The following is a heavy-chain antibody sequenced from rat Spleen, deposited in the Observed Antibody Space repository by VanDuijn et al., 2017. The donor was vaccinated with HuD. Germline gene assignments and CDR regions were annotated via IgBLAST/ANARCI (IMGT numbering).Heavy chain of an antibody. D-gene: IGHD1-12*03. J-gene: IGHJ2*01. CDR2: INTGGGIT. Sequence: EVQLVESGGGLVQPGRSMNLSCAASGFTFSNYYMAWVRQAPTKGLEWVASINTGGGITYYRDSVKGRFTISRDNAKSTLYLQVDSLRSEDTATYYCARHGYYDGYYPYFDYWGQGVMVTVSS. CDR1: GFTFSNYY. V-gene: IGHV5-25*01. CDR3: ARHGYYDGYYPYFDY.